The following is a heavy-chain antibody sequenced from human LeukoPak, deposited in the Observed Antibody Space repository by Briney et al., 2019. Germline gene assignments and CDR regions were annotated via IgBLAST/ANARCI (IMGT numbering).Heavy chain of an antibody. CDR2: ISDSGST. J-gene: IGHJ5*02. V-gene: IGHV4-59*01. CDR1: GGSINGYY. D-gene: IGHD4-17*01. CDR3: ARVFRGAVTSNWFDP. Sequence: KASETLSLTCTVSGGSINGYYWTWIRQPPGKGLEWIGYISDSGSTNYNPSLKSRVTMSVDSPNTEFSLRLNSVTAADTAVYYCARVFRGAVTSNWFDPWGQGTLVTVSS.